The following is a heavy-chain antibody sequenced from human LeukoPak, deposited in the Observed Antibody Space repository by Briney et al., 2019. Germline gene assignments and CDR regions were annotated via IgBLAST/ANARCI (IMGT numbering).Heavy chain of an antibody. J-gene: IGHJ5*02. Sequence: PSETLSLTCTVSGDSINSGSFFWTWIRQSAGKGLEWIGRNSTKESTNSNPTLKSRVTISADTSKNEFSLKLSSVTAADTAVYYCARGGATGTTSWFDPWGQGTLVTVSS. CDR2: NSTKEST. CDR1: GDSINSGSFF. D-gene: IGHD1-7*01. V-gene: IGHV4-61*02. CDR3: ARGGATGTTSWFDP.